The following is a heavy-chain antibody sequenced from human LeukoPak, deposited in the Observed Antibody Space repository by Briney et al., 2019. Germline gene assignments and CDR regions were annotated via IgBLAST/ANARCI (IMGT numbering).Heavy chain of an antibody. CDR2: ISYDGSNK. D-gene: IGHD3-22*01. CDR3: AKENFYRVVMANYGMDV. J-gene: IGHJ6*02. CDR1: GLTFSSYG. Sequence: GGSLRLSCAASGLTFSSYGMHWVRQAPGKGLEWVAVISYDGSNKYYADSVKGRFTISRDNSKNTLDLQMNSLRGEDTAVYYCAKENFYRVVMANYGMDVWGQGTTVTVSS. V-gene: IGHV3-30*18.